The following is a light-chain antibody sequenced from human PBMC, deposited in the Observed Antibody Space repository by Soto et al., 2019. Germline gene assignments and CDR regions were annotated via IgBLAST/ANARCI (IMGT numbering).Light chain of an antibody. J-gene: IGKJ4*01. CDR2: DAS. Sequence: IQLTQSPSSLSASVGDRVTITCRASHGLCSSLAWYQQKPGKPPRLLIYDASSLERGVPSRFSGSGSGTEYTLTISSLQPEDFATYVCQQFYDYPLFGGGTKVEI. CDR3: QQFYDYPL. V-gene: IGKV1D-13*01. CDR1: HGLCSS.